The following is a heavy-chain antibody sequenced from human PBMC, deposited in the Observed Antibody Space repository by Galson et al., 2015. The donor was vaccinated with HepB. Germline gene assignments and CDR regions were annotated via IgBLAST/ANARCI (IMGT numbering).Heavy chain of an antibody. Sequence: SLRLSCAASGFTFSNYWMHWVRQAPGKGLVWVSRISSDGSTTSYADSVKGRFTISRDNAKNTLYLQMNSLRAEDTAVYYCARIGGYSTSSSRWFDPWGQGTLVTVSS. CDR2: ISSDGSTT. CDR3: ARIGGYSTSSSRWFDP. J-gene: IGHJ5*02. CDR1: GFTFSNYW. V-gene: IGHV3-74*01. D-gene: IGHD6-6*01.